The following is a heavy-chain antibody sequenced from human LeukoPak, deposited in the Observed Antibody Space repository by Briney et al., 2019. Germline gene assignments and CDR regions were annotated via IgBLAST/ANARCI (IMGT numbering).Heavy chain of an antibody. D-gene: IGHD3-22*01. CDR1: GGSISSSSYY. J-gene: IGHJ4*02. V-gene: IGHV4-39*01. Sequence: SETLSLTCTVSGGSISSSSYYWRWLRQPPRKGLELSGRIYYSGSTYYNPSLKSRVTISVYTSKNQFSLKLSAVTAADTAVYYCARGPYYYDSSGYLAYDYWGQGTLVTVSS. CDR2: IYYSGST. CDR3: ARGPYYYDSSGYLAYDY.